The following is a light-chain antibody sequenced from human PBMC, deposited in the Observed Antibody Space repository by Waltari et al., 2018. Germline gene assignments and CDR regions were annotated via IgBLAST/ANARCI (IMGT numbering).Light chain of an antibody. J-gene: IGKJ3*01. CDR1: QSSLYSANNKNY. CDR2: WAS. V-gene: IGKV4-1*01. CDR3: QQYYSTPFT. Sequence: DIVMTQSPDSLAVSLGERPTLHCKSSQSSLYSANNKNYLAWYQQKPGQPPKLLIYWASTRESGVPDRFSGSGSGADFTLTISSLQAEDVAVYYCQQYYSTPFTFGPGTKVDIK.